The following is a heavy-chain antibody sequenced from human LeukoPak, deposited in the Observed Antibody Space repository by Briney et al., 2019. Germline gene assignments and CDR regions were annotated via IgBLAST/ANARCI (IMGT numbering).Heavy chain of an antibody. Sequence: SETLSLTCTISGGSINNYYGSGGRQPPGKGRECLLYIYYSGSPTYHPSLKSRLTLSLHTSKHQSSLSLSSVTAADTAVYYCARHRPGPYDYWGQGTLVTVSS. D-gene: IGHD6-6*01. V-gene: IGHV4-59*08. CDR2: IYYSGSP. CDR3: ARHRPGPYDY. J-gene: IGHJ4*02. CDR1: GGSINNYY.